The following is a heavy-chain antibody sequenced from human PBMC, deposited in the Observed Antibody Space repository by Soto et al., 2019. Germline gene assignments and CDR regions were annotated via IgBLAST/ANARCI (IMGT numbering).Heavy chain of an antibody. J-gene: IGHJ4*02. CDR2: MSYDGSNK. Sequence: QVQLVESGGGVVQPGRSLRLSCAASGFTFSSYAMHWVRRAPGKGLEWMAVMSYDGSNKYYADSVKGRFTISRDNSKNTLYLQMNSLRPEDTALYYCAGDGGAYWGQGTLVIVS. CDR1: GFTFSSYA. V-gene: IGHV3-30-3*01. D-gene: IGHD3-16*01. CDR3: AGDGGAY.